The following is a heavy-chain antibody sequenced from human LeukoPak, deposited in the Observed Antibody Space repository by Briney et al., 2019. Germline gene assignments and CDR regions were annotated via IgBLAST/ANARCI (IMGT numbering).Heavy chain of an antibody. V-gene: IGHV4-39*01. CDR2: IYYSGST. J-gene: IGHJ2*01. Sequence: SETLSLTCTVSGGSISSSSYYWGWIRQPPGKGLEWIGSIYYSGSTYYNPSLKSRVTISVDTSKNQFSLKLSSVTAADTAVYYCARQGSPSITIFGVVIIPHWYFDLWGRGTLVTVPS. D-gene: IGHD3-3*01. CDR3: ARQGSPSITIFGVVIIPHWYFDL. CDR1: GGSISSSSYY.